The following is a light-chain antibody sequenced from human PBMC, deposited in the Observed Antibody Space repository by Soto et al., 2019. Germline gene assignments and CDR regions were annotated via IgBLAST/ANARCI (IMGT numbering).Light chain of an antibody. V-gene: IGKV3-15*01. Sequence: EIVMTQSPATLSVSPGGRATLSCRASRSVSSNLAWYQQKPGQAPRLLIYGASTRATGIPARFSGSGSGTEFTLTISSLQSEDFAVYYCQQYNNWPRTFGQGTKVDIK. J-gene: IGKJ1*01. CDR2: GAS. CDR3: QQYNNWPRT. CDR1: RSVSSN.